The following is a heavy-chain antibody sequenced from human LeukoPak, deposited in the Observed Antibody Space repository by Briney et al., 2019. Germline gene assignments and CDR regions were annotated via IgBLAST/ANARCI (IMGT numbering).Heavy chain of an antibody. CDR2: IYTSGST. Sequence: PSETLSLTCTVSGGSISSYYWSWIRQPPGKGLEWIGYIYTSGSTNYNPSLKSRVTISVDTSKNQFSLKLSSVTAADTAVYYCAKPDLDSSWYHSYYYYGMDVWGQGTTVTVSS. CDR3: AKPDLDSSWYHSYYYYGMDV. J-gene: IGHJ6*02. D-gene: IGHD6-13*01. V-gene: IGHV4-4*09. CDR1: GGSISSYY.